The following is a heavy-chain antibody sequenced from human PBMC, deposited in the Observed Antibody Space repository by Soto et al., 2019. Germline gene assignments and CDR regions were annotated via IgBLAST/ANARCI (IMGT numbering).Heavy chain of an antibody. CDR2: IYFNGNT. Sequence: QVQLEESGPGLVKPSQTLSLTCSVSGGSINNGMYYWSWIRQHPGKGLEWIGYIYFNGNTYYNPYLRSRVIMALDMSNSQLALNMSSVTAAGAAVYFCAQLPTAKRSYVAGIDVW. J-gene: IGHJ6*01. D-gene: IGHD2-2*01. V-gene: IGHV4-31*03. CDR3: AQLPTAKRSYVAGIDV. CDR1: GGSINNGMYY.